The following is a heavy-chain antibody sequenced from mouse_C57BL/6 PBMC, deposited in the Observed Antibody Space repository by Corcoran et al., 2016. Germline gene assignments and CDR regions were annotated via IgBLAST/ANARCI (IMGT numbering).Heavy chain of an antibody. J-gene: IGHJ4*01. CDR1: GYTFTDYY. CDR2: INPNNGGT. V-gene: IGHV1-26*01. CDR3: ARPDGRRAMDY. D-gene: IGHD1-1*01. Sequence: EVQLQQSGPELVKPGASVKISCKASGYTFTDYYMNWVKQSHGKSLEWIGDINPNNGGTSYNQKFKGKATLTVDKSSSTAYMELRSLTSEDSAVYYCARPDGRRAMDYWGQGTSVTVSS.